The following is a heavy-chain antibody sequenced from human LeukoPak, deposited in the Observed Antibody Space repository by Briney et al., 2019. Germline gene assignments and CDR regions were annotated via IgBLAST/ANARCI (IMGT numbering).Heavy chain of an antibody. CDR1: GGSFSGYY. V-gene: IGHV4-34*01. D-gene: IGHD4-17*01. Sequence: SETLSLTCAVYGGSFSGYYWNWIRQPPGKGLEWIGEISHNENTNYSPSLKSRLTISIDTSKNQFSLKLSSVTAADTAVYYCARKATTGPTKAAFDIWGQGTMVTVSS. CDR3: ARKATTGPTKAAFDI. CDR2: ISHNENT. J-gene: IGHJ3*02.